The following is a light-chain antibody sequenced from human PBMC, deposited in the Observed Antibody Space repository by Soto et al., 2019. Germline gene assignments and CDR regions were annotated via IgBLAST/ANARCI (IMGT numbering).Light chain of an antibody. Sequence: ESVLTQSPGTLSFSPGERSTLSCRSSQIVSSNFLGWYQQKPGQAPRLLIYGASSRATGIPDRFIGSGSGTDFTLTISRLEPEDFAVYYCHQYGNSPQTFGQGTKVDIK. J-gene: IGKJ1*01. CDR3: HQYGNSPQT. V-gene: IGKV3-20*01. CDR1: QIVSSNF. CDR2: GAS.